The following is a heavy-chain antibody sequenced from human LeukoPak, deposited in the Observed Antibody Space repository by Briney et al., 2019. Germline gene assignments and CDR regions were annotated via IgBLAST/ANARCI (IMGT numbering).Heavy chain of an antibody. Sequence: PGGSLRLSCVASGFSISSYALHWVRQAPGKGLQYVSGISNGGSIDYANSVKGRFTISRDNSKNTLYLQMGSLRPEDMAVYYCARDFSYGSGFDYWGKGILVTVSS. CDR3: ARDFSYGSGFDY. CDR1: GFSISSYA. CDR2: ISNGGSI. D-gene: IGHD5-18*01. J-gene: IGHJ4*02. V-gene: IGHV3-64*01.